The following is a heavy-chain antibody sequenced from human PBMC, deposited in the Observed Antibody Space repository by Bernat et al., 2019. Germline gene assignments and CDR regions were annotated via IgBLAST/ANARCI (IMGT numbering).Heavy chain of an antibody. CDR2: IWYDGSNK. CDR1: GFTFSSYG. J-gene: IGHJ4*02. V-gene: IGHV3-33*01. CDR3: ARDKMADSQNRVTDY. D-gene: IGHD5-24*01. Sequence: QVQLVESGGGVVQPGRSLRLSCAASGFTFSSYGMHWVRQAPGKGLEWVAVIWYDGSNKYYADSVKGRFTISRDNSKNTLYLQMNSLRAEDTAVYYCARDKMADSQNRVTDYWGQGTLVTVSS.